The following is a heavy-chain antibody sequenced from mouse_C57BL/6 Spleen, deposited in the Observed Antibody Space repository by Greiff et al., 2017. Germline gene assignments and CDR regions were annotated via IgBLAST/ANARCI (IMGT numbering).Heavy chain of an antibody. D-gene: IGHD4-1*01. J-gene: IGHJ1*03. CDR2: IYPGDGGT. CDR3: ARGGGTGYFDV. CDR1: GYAFSSSW. Sequence: QVQLQQSGPELVKPGASVKISCKASGYAFSSSWMNWVKQRPGKGLEWIGRIYPGDGGTNYNGKFKGKATLTADKSSSTAYMQLSRLTSEDSAVYFCARGGGTGYFDVWGTGTTVTVSS. V-gene: IGHV1-82*01.